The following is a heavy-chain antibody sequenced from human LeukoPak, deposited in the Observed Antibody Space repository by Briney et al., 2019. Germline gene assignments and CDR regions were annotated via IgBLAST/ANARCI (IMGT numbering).Heavy chain of an antibody. CDR1: GGTFSSYA. Sequence: SVKVSCKASGGTFSSYAISWVRQAPGQGLEWMGRIIPILGIANYAQKFQGRVTITADKSTSTAYMELSSLRSEDTAVYYCARGTRGRTTMVRGVIKGNWFDPWGQGTLVTVSS. D-gene: IGHD3-10*01. CDR3: ARGTRGRTTMVRGVIKGNWFDP. CDR2: IIPILGIA. V-gene: IGHV1-69*10. J-gene: IGHJ5*02.